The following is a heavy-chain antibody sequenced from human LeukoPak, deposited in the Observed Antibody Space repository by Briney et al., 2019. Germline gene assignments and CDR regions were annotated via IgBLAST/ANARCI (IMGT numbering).Heavy chain of an antibody. D-gene: IGHD2-2*01. Sequence: ASVNVSCKASGYTFTRYDINWVRQATGQGLEWMGWMNPNSGNTGYAQKFQGRVTMNRNTSISTAYMALSSLSSEDTAVYYCARGNRGYCSSTSCRKRVPVWFDPWGQGTLVTVSS. CDR1: GYTFTRYD. CDR3: ARGNRGYCSSTSCRKRVPVWFDP. CDR2: MNPNSGNT. V-gene: IGHV1-8*01. J-gene: IGHJ5*02.